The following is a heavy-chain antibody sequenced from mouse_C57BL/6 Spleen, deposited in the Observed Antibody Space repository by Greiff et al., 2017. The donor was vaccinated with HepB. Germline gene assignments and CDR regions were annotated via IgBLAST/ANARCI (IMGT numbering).Heavy chain of an antibody. Sequence: EVMLVESGGGLVKPGGSLKLSCAASGFTFSDYGMHWVRQAPEKGLEWVAYISSGSSTIYYADTVKGRFTISRDNAKNTLFLQMTSLRSEDKAMYYCARRGLLNYAMDYWGQGTSVTVSS. CDR1: GFTFSDYG. D-gene: IGHD3-1*01. V-gene: IGHV5-17*01. CDR3: ARRGLLNYAMDY. J-gene: IGHJ4*01. CDR2: ISSGSSTI.